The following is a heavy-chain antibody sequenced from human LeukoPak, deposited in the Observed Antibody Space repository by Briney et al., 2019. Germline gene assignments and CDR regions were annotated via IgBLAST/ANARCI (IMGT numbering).Heavy chain of an antibody. CDR3: ASQSSGSYEFDY. Sequence: ASVKVSCKASGYTFTGHSMHWVRQAPGQGLEWMGWIKPNTGATNYAQKFQGRVTMTRDTSSSTAYMELSTLRSDDTAVYYCASQSSGSYEFDYWGQGTLVTVSS. CDR1: GYTFTGHS. J-gene: IGHJ4*02. D-gene: IGHD3-10*01. V-gene: IGHV1-2*02. CDR2: IKPNTGAT.